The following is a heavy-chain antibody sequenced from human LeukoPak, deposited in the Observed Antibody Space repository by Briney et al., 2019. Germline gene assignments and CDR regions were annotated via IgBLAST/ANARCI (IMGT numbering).Heavy chain of an antibody. CDR3: ANRGSFGYLDR. CDR1: GGAISSGNNF. D-gene: IGHD3-3*02. CDR2: MHPDGTT. V-gene: IGHV4-39*01. J-gene: IGHJ4*02. Sequence: SETLSLTCTVSGGAISSGNNFWAWVRQPPGKGLEWIGSMHPDGTTYYSPSLKSRVTISADSSKNQLSLRLRSVTAADTAVYYCANRGSFGYLDRWGQGTLVIVSS.